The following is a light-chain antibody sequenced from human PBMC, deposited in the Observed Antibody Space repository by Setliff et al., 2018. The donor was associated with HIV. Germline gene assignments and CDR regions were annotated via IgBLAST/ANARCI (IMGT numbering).Light chain of an antibody. CDR2: NNS. V-gene: IGLV1-47*01. CDR1: NSNIGGNY. Sequence: QSVLTQPPSASGTPGQRVTISCSGSNSNIGGNYVYWYQQLPGTAPKLLINNNSQRPSGVPDRFSGSKNGTSASLAISGPRSEDEADYYCASWDDSLGGAVFGGGTKVTVL. J-gene: IGLJ2*01. CDR3: ASWDDSLGGAV.